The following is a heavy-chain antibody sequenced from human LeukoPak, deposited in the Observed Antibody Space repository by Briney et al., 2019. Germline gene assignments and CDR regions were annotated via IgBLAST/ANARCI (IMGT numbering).Heavy chain of an antibody. J-gene: IGHJ4*02. CDR3: ARGWPGGSLDS. D-gene: IGHD5-24*01. Sequence: GGSLRLSCVASGFIFSNYWMYWVRHAPGKGLVWVSRVKSDGSSTIYADSVKGRFTISRDTAKNTLYLQLNSLGAEDTAVYYCARGWPGGSLDSWGQGTLVTVSS. CDR2: VKSDGSST. V-gene: IGHV3-74*01. CDR1: GFIFSNYW.